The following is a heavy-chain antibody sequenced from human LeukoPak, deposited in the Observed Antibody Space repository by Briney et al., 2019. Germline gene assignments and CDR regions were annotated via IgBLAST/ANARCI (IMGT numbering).Heavy chain of an antibody. V-gene: IGHV3-23*01. J-gene: IGHJ4*02. D-gene: IGHD3-22*01. Sequence: GSLRLSCAASGFTFSSYSMNWVRQAPGKGLEWVSAISGSGGSTYYADSVKGRFTISRDNSKNTLYLQMNSLRAEDTAVYYCAKGRRITMIVVVSPFDYWGQGTLVTVSS. CDR1: GFTFSSYS. CDR3: AKGRRITMIVVVSPFDY. CDR2: ISGSGGST.